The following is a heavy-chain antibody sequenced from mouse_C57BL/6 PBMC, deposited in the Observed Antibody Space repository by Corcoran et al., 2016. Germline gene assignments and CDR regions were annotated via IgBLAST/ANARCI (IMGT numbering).Heavy chain of an antibody. CDR3: ARVYGSSSWFAY. D-gene: IGHD1-1*01. CDR1: GFTFTTYR. J-gene: IGHJ3*01. V-gene: IGHV9-3*01. CDR2: INTYSGVP. Sequence: QIQLVLSGPELKKHGETVKISCNAAGFTFTTYRLSWVKQAPGKGLKGMGWINTYSGVPTYADDFKGRFAFSLQDSASTAYLQINNLKNEDTATYFCARVYGSSSWFAYWGQGTLVTVSA.